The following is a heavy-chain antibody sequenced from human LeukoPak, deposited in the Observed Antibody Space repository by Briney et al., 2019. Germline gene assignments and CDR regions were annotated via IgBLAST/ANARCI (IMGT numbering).Heavy chain of an antibody. J-gene: IGHJ5*02. V-gene: IGHV4-59*01. CDR3: ARGVAAAGVGWFDP. Sequence: SETLSLTCTVSGGSISSYYWSWIRQPPGKGLEWIGYIYYSGSTNYNPSLKSRVTISVDTSKNQFFLKLSSVTAADTAVYYCARGVAAAGVGWFDPWGQGTLVTVSS. CDR1: GGSISSYY. D-gene: IGHD6-13*01. CDR2: IYYSGST.